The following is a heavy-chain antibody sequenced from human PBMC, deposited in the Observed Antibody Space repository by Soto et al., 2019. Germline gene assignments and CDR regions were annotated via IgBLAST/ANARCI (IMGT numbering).Heavy chain of an antibody. CDR3: ARDTRANRLNDY. D-gene: IGHD1-26*01. J-gene: IGHJ4*02. V-gene: IGHV3-21*01. CDR2: ISSSSSYI. CDR1: GFTFSSYS. Sequence: PGGSLRLSCAASGFTFSSYSMNWVRQAPGKGLEWVSSISSSSSYIYYADSVKGRFTISRDNAKNSLYLQMNSLRAEDTAVYYCARDTRANRLNDYWGQGTLVTVSS.